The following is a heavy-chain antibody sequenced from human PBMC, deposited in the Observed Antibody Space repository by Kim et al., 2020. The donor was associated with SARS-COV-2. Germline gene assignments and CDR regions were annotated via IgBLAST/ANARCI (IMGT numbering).Heavy chain of an antibody. D-gene: IGHD6-19*01. CDR2: ISGSGGST. J-gene: IGHJ4*02. CDR1: GFTFSNYA. CDR3: AKAPSGWQMDYFDF. Sequence: GGSLRLSCAASGFTFSNYAMSWVRQAPGKGLEWVSGISGSGGSTYYADSVKGRFTIFRDKSKSTVYLQMNSLRGEDTAVYFCAKAPSGWQMDYFDFWGQGIVVTVSS. V-gene: IGHV3-23*01.